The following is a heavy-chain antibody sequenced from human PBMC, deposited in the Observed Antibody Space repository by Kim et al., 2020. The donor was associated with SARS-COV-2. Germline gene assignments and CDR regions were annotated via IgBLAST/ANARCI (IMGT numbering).Heavy chain of an antibody. CDR2: RSA. D-gene: IGHD2-15*01. V-gene: IGHV3-74*01. Sequence: RSASCAESVKGRFTISRDHAKNTLYLQMNSLRAEDTAVYYCASGLTPGQYWGQGTLVTVSS. CDR3: ASGLTPGQY. J-gene: IGHJ4*02.